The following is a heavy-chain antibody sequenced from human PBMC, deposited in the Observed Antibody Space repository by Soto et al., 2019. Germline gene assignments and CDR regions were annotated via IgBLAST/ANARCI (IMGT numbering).Heavy chain of an antibody. Sequence: ASVKVSCKASGYTFTSYGISWVRQAPGQGLEWMGWISAYNGNTNYAQKLQGRVTMTTDTSTSTAYMELRSLRSDDTAVYYCARDGSLRYEGMLDIWFDPWGQGTLVTVSS. V-gene: IGHV1-18*01. CDR2: ISAYNGNT. CDR1: GYTFTSYG. J-gene: IGHJ5*02. CDR3: ARDGSLRYEGMLDIWFDP. D-gene: IGHD3-9*01.